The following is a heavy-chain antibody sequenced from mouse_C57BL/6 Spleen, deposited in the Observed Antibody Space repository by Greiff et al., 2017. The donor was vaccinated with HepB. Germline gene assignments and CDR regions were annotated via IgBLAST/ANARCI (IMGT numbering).Heavy chain of an antibody. CDR3: AYPAKGYAMDY. CDR1: GYAFSSYW. CDR2: IYPGDGDT. V-gene: IGHV1-80*01. Sequence: QVQLQQSGAELVKPGASVKISCKASGYAFSSYWMNWVKQRPGKGLEWIGQIYPGDGDTNYNGKFKGKATLTADKSSSTAYMQLSRLTSEDSAVYFCAYPAKGYAMDYWGQGTSVTVSS. J-gene: IGHJ4*01.